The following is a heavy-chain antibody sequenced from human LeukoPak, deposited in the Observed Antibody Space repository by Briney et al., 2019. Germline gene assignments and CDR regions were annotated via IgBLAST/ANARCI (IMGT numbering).Heavy chain of an antibody. Sequence: GGSLRLSCAASRFTFSEYWMSWVRQAPGKGLEWVANINQDGRDIYYVDSVKGRFTISRDNAKNSLYLQMNSLRADDTAVYYCASLYSSSWYARYWGQGTLVTVSS. CDR2: INQDGRDI. D-gene: IGHD6-13*01. V-gene: IGHV3-7*01. CDR3: ASLYSSSWYARY. CDR1: RFTFSEYW. J-gene: IGHJ4*02.